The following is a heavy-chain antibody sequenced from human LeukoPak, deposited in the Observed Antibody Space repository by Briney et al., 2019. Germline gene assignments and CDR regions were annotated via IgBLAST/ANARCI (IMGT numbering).Heavy chain of an antibody. CDR1: GDSVSSNSAA. CDR2: TYYGSKWYN. CDR3: ARGKKVAGTLDY. D-gene: IGHD6-19*01. Sequence: SQTLSLTCAISGDSVSSNSAAWNWIRQSPSRGLEWLGRTYYGSKWYNDYAVSVKGRLTINPDTSKNQFSLQLNSVTPEDTAVYYCARGKKVAGTLDYWGQGTLVTVSS. J-gene: IGHJ4*02. V-gene: IGHV6-1*01.